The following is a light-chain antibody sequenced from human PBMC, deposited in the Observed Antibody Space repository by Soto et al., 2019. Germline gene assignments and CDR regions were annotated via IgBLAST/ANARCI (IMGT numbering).Light chain of an antibody. CDR3: QHFDNSAT. CDR1: QSVSSN. J-gene: IGKJ4*01. Sequence: EIVMTQSPATLSVSPGERATLSCRASQSVSSNLAWYQQNPGQAPRLLIYGASTRATGIPARFSGSGSGAESTLTISRLEPEDFAVYYCQHFDNSATFGGGTKVDIK. CDR2: GAS. V-gene: IGKV3-15*01.